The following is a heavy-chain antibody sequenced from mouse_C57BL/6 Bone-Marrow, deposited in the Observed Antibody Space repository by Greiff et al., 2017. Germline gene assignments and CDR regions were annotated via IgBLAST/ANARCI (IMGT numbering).Heavy chain of an antibody. CDR2: IYPGSGNT. J-gene: IGHJ4*01. CDR1: GYTFTDYY. Sequence: QVQLKESGAELVRPGASVKLSCKASGYTFTDYYINWVKQRPGQGLEWIARIYPGSGNTYYNEKFKGKATLTAEKSSSTAYMQLSSLTSEDSAVXFCARSSSYYAMDYWGQGTSVTVSS. V-gene: IGHV1-76*01. CDR3: ARSSSYYAMDY. D-gene: IGHD1-1*01.